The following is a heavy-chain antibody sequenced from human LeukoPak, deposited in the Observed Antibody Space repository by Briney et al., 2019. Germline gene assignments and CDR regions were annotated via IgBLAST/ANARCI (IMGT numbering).Heavy chain of an antibody. D-gene: IGHD3-10*01. CDR1: GYSFASHW. J-gene: IGHJ3*02. Sequence: GESLKISCKGSGYSFASHWIGWVRQMPGEGLEWMGIIYPGDSDTRYSPSFQGQVTISTDKSISTAYLQWSSLRASDTAMYYCARTYYYGSGTSLSAFDIWGQGTMVTVSS. V-gene: IGHV5-51*01. CDR3: ARTYYYGSGTSLSAFDI. CDR2: IYPGDSDT.